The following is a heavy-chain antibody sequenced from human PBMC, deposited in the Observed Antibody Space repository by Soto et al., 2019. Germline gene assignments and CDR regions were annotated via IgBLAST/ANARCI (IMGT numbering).Heavy chain of an antibody. D-gene: IGHD3-22*01. V-gene: IGHV3-23*01. CDR1: GFTLSSYA. CDR2: TIASGGYT. CDR3: AKRHESCGYYYDWFDP. J-gene: IGHJ5*02. Sequence: EVQMLESGGGLVQPGGSLRLSCEASGFTLSSYAMSWVRQAPGQGLEWVSATIASGGYTYYADSVKCLFSISGDNTKNMLYLRMSSLRAEDTAVYYCAKRHESCGYYYDWFDPWGQGTLVTVSS.